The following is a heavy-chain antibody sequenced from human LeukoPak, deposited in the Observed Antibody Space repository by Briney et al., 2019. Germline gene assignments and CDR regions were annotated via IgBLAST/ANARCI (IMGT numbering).Heavy chain of an antibody. Sequence: SVKVSCKASGGTFSSYAISWVRQAPGQGLEWMGRIIPILGIANYAQKFQGRVTMTTDTSTSTAYMELRNLKPDDTAVYYCAREWSYYMDVWGKGTTVTVSS. V-gene: IGHV1-69*04. D-gene: IGHD2-15*01. CDR1: GGTFSSYA. J-gene: IGHJ6*03. CDR3: AREWSYYMDV. CDR2: IIPILGIA.